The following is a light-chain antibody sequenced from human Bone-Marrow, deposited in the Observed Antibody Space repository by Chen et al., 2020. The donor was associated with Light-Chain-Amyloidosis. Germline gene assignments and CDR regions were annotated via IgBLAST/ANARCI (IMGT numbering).Light chain of an antibody. J-gene: IGKJ5*01. Sequence: DIVMTQSPDSLAVSLGERATIICKSSQSFLYSSNNKNYLAWYQQKPGQPPKLLIYWASTRESGVPDRFSGSGSGTDFTLTISSLQAEDVAVYYCQQYYSTPITFGQGTRLEIK. CDR3: QQYYSTPIT. V-gene: IGKV4-1*01. CDR2: WAS. CDR1: QSFLYSSNNKNY.